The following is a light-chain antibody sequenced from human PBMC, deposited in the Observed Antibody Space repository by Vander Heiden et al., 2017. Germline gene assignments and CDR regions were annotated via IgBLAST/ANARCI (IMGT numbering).Light chain of an antibody. Sequence: VLTQSPGTLSLSPGERATLSCRASQSVSSSYLAWYQQKPGQAPRLLIYGASSRATGIPDRFSGSGSGTDFTLTISRLEPEDFAVYYCQQYGSSRTFGQGTKVEIK. J-gene: IGKJ1*01. CDR1: QSVSSSY. CDR2: GAS. V-gene: IGKV3-20*01. CDR3: QQYGSSRT.